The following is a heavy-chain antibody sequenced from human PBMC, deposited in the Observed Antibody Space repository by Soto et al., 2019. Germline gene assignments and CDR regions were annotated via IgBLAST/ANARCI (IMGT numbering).Heavy chain of an antibody. J-gene: IGHJ4*02. CDR1: GFTFSSYE. D-gene: IGHD1-20*01. V-gene: IGHV3-48*03. CDR3: ARSGYNWNDGARGYFDY. CDR2: ISSSGRTI. Sequence: GSLRLSCAASGFTFSSYEMNWVRQAPGKGLEWVSYISSSGRTIYYADSVKGRFTISRDNAKNSLYLQMNSLRAEDTAVYYCARSGYNWNDGARGYFDYWGQGTLVTVSS.